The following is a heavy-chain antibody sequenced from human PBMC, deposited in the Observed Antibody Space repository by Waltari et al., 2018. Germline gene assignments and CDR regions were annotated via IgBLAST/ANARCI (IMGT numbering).Heavy chain of an antibody. D-gene: IGHD6-6*01. V-gene: IGHV1-69*05. Sequence: QVQLVQSGAEVKKPGSSVKLSCKASGGTFSSYAISWVRQAPGQGLVWMGGVNTSFGTAKYAQKCQGRVTITTDESTSTAYMELSSLRSEDTAVYYCARVGGSIAATNYYYGMDVWGQGTTVTVSS. J-gene: IGHJ6*02. CDR1: GGTFSSYA. CDR2: VNTSFGTA. CDR3: ARVGGSIAATNYYYGMDV.